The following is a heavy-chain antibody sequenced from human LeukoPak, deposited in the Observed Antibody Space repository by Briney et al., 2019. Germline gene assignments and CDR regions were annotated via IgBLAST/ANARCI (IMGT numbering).Heavy chain of an antibody. V-gene: IGHV4-34*01. CDR3: ARGRGRSAVAGSLYYFDY. CDR2: INHSGST. J-gene: IGHJ4*02. Sequence: SETLSLTCAVYGGSVSGYYWSWIRQPPGKGLEWIGEINHSGSTNYNPSLKSRVTISVDTSKNQFSLKLSSVTAADTAVYYCARGRGRSAVAGSLYYFDYWGQGTLVTVSS. D-gene: IGHD6-19*01. CDR1: GGSVSGYY.